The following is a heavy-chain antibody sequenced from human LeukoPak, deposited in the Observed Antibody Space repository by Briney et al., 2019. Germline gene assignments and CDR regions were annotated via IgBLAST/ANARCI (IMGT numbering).Heavy chain of an antibody. CDR3: ARQLGYCSDGNCYFDY. CDR2: ISGSRGST. Sequence: GGSLRLSCAASGFTFSSYAMSWVRQAPGKGPEWVSAISGSRGSTYYADSVKGRFTISRDNSKNTLYLQMNSLRAEDTAVYYCARQLGYCSDGNCYFDYWGQGTLVTVSS. J-gene: IGHJ4*02. D-gene: IGHD2-15*01. V-gene: IGHV3-23*01. CDR1: GFTFSSYA.